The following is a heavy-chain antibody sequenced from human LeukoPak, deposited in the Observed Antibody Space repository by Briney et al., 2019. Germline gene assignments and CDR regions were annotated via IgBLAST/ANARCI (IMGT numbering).Heavy chain of an antibody. CDR3: AKSGSSASHYYYYNMDV. J-gene: IGHJ6*02. D-gene: IGHD6-6*01. CDR1: GFTFSSYA. CDR2: FSGSGGST. V-gene: IGHV3-23*01. Sequence: GGSLRLSCAASGFTFSSYAMSWVRQAPGKGLEWVSAFSGSGGSTYYADSVKGRFTIFRDNSNNTLYLQMNSLRADDTGVYYCAKSGSSASHYYYYNMDVWGQGTTVAVSS.